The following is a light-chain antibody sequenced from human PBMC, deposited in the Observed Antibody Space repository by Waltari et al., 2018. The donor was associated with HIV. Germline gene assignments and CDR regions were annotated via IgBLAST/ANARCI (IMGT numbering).Light chain of an antibody. V-gene: IGLV2-23*02. Sequence: QSALTQPASVSGSFGQSITISCNGTSSDVGRYNLVSLYQYHPGKAPKLIIYEVSKRPSGVSNRFSGSKSGNTASLTVSGLQAEDEAHYYCCSYARSGIPFGGGTKLTVL. J-gene: IGLJ2*01. CDR1: SSDVGRYNL. CDR3: CSYARSGIP. CDR2: EVS.